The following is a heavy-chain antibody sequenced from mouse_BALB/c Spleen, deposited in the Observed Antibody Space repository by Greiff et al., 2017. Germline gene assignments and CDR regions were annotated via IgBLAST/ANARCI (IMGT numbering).Heavy chain of an antibody. CDR2: ISDGGSYT. CDR1: GFTFSDYY. D-gene: IGHD4-1*01. Sequence: EVQGVESGGGLVKPGGSLKLSCAASGFTFSDYYMYWVRQTPEKRLEWVATISDGGSYTYYPDSVKGRFTISRDNAKNNLYLQMSSLKSEDTAMYYCARGLGRAYFDYWGQGTTLTVSS. CDR3: ARGLGRAYFDY. V-gene: IGHV5-4*02. J-gene: IGHJ2*01.